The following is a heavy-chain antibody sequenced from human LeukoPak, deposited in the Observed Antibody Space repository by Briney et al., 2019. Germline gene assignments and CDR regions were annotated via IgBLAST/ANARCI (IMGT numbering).Heavy chain of an antibody. D-gene: IGHD3-10*01. J-gene: IGHJ4*02. CDR1: GYSISSGYY. Sequence: PSETLSLTCAVSGYSISSGYYWGWIRQPPGKGLEWIGSIYHSGSTYYNPSLKSRVTISVDTPKNQFSLKLSSVTAADTAVYYCARHTMVRGVIIGPVDYWGQGTLVTVSS. V-gene: IGHV4-38-2*01. CDR3: ARHTMVRGVIIGPVDY. CDR2: IYHSGST.